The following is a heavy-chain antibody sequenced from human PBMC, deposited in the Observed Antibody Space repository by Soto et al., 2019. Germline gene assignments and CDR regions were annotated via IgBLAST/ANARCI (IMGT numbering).Heavy chain of an antibody. CDR2: ISYDGSNK. CDR3: ARDYGVPAATHYYYGMDV. D-gene: IGHD2-2*01. V-gene: IGHV3-30-3*01. Sequence: GGSLRLSCAASGFTFSSYAMHWVRQAPGKGLEWVAVISYDGSNKYYADSVKGRFTISRDNSKNTLYLQMNSLRAEDTAVYYCARDYGVPAATHYYYGMDVWGQGTTVTVSS. CDR1: GFTFSSYA. J-gene: IGHJ6*02.